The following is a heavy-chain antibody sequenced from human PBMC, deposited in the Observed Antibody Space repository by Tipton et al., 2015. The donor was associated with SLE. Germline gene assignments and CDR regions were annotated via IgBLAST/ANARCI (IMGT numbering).Heavy chain of an antibody. CDR2: IYYSGST. CDR1: GGSFSSYY. CDR3: AREGRQQQLVRAHFDY. Sequence: TLSLTCAVYGGSFSSYYWGWIRQPPGKGLEWIGSIYYSGSTYYNPSLKSRVTISVDTSKNQFSLKLSSVTAADTAVYYCAREGRQQQLVRAHFDYWGQGTLVTVSS. D-gene: IGHD6-13*01. J-gene: IGHJ4*02. V-gene: IGHV4-39*07.